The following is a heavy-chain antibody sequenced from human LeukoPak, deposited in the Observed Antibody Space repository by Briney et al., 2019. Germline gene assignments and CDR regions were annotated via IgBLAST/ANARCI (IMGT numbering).Heavy chain of an antibody. CDR2: TYYRSKWHN. CDR3: ARGQIYYDAFDI. J-gene: IGHJ3*02. Sequence: SQTLSLTCAISGDSVSSNGAAWNWIRQSPSRGLEWLGRTYYRSKWHNEYAVSVKSRISINPDTSKNQFSLQLNSVTPEDTAVYYCARGQIYYDAFDIWGQGAMVTVSS. D-gene: IGHD1-26*01. CDR1: GDSVSSNGAA. V-gene: IGHV6-1*01.